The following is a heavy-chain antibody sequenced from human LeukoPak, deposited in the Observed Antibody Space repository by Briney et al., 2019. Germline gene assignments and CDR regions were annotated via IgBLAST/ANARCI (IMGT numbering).Heavy chain of an antibody. D-gene: IGHD3-3*01. V-gene: IGHV1-69*05. J-gene: IGHJ4*02. Sequence: GASVKVSCKASGGTFSSYAISWVRQAPGQGLEWMGRIIPIFGTANYAQKFQGRVTITTDESTSTAYMELSSLRSEDTAVYYCARRGSYDFWSGSEDYFDYWGQGTLVTVSS. CDR2: IIPIFGTA. CDR3: ARRGSYDFWSGSEDYFDY. CDR1: GGTFSSYA.